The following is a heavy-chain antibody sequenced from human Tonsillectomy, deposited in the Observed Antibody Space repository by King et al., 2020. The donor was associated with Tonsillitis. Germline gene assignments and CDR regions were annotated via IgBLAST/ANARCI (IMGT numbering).Heavy chain of an antibody. D-gene: IGHD3-10*01. V-gene: IGHV1-2*02. J-gene: IGHJ4*02. CDR1: GYSFTDYY. CDR3: ASVNPRYDGSGNTGEFDY. CDR2: VRLNSGGT. Sequence: VQLVESGAEVKKPGASVRVSCKASGYSFTDYYMHWVRQAPGQGLEWMGWVRLNSGGTNYARKFQDRVTMTGDTSISPAYMELSRLRPDDTAVYYCASVNPRYDGSGNTGEFDYWGQGTLVTVSS.